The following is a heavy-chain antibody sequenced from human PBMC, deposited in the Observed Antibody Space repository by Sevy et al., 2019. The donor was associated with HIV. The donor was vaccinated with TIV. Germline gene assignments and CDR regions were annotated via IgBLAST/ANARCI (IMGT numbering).Heavy chain of an antibody. V-gene: IGHV1-69*13. J-gene: IGHJ6*02. CDR1: GGTFINFA. Sequence: ASVKDSCKTSGGTFINFAITWVRQAPGQGLEWMGGFIPLFDTTNYSQKFQGRVTLTADGSTATAYMELSSLRSEDTAVYYCATSYYDSSGYSPLFYYGMDVWGQGTTVTVSS. D-gene: IGHD3-22*01. CDR2: FIPLFDTT. CDR3: ATSYYDSSGYSPLFYYGMDV.